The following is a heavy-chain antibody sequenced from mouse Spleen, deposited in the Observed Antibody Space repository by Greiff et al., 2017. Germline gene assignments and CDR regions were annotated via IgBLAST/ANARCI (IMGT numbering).Heavy chain of an antibody. J-gene: IGHJ1*01. V-gene: IGHV12-3*01. CDR2: ITHSGET. Sequence: VQVVESGPGLVKPSQSLFLTCSITGFPITSGYYWIWIRQSPGKPLEWMGYITHSGETFYNPSLQSPISITRETSKNQFFLQLNSVTTEDTAMYYCAGDLIYYYGSSWYFDVWGAGTTVTVSS. CDR1: GFPITSGYY. CDR3: AGDLIYYYGSSWYFDV. D-gene: IGHD1-1*01.